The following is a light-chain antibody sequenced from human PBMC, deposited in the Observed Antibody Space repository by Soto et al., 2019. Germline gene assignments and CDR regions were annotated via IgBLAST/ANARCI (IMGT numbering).Light chain of an antibody. CDR2: GAS. CDR1: QTVSSTY. CDR3: QQYGNSIVT. Sequence: EIVLTQSPGTLSLSPGDRATLSCRASQTVSSTYLAWYQQKPGQAPRLLIYGASSRATGIPDRFSGSGSGTDFTLTISRLEPEDFAVDYCQQYGNSIVTFGPGTKVDIK. J-gene: IGKJ3*01. V-gene: IGKV3-20*01.